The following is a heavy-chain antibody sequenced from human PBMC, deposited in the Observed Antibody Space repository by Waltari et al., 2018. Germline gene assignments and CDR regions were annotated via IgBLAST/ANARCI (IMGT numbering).Heavy chain of an antibody. CDR3: ATWLRGTFGY. Sequence: QVQLQESGPGLVKPSETLSLTCPVSGGSISTYYWSWIRQPPGKGLDWIGYISYSESVNSTPSLKSRVTISVDMSKNQFSLKLTSVTAADTAVYYCATWLRGTFGYWGQGTLVTVSS. V-gene: IGHV4-59*08. CDR2: ISYSESV. D-gene: IGHD3-16*01. J-gene: IGHJ4*02. CDR1: GGSISTYY.